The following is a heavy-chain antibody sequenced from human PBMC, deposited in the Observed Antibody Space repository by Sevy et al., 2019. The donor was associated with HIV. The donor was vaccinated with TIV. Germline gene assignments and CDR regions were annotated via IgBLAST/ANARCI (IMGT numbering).Heavy chain of an antibody. V-gene: IGHV3-49*04. CDR2: LKSDVYGGTV. CDR3: TRWKAAQSIFDY. J-gene: IGHJ4*02. CDR1: GFTFGDYC. Sequence: GGYLGLSCTASGFTFGDYCMSWVRQAPGKGLEWVAFLKSDVYGGTVDHAASVRGRFVISRDDSKTIAYLQMNDLKTEETGVYYCTRWKAAQSIFDYWGQGALVTVSS. D-gene: IGHD6-13*01.